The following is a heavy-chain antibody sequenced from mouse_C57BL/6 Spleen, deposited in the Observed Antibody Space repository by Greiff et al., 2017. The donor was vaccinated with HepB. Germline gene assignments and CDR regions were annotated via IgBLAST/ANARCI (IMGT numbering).Heavy chain of an antibody. V-gene: IGHV5-4*03. CDR1: GFTFSSYA. J-gene: IGHJ4*01. CDR3: ASAGSLYYAMDY. Sequence: EVRVVESGGGLVKPGGSLKLSCAASGFTFSSYAMSWVRQTPEKRLEWVATISDGGSYTYYPDNVKGRFTISRDNAKNNLYLQMSHLKSEDTAMYYCASAGSLYYAMDYWGQGTSVTVSS. CDR2: ISDGGSYT.